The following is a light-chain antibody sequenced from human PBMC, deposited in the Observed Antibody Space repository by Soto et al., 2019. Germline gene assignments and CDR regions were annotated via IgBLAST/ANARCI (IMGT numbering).Light chain of an antibody. CDR3: PQRNDWPLP. V-gene: IGKV3-11*01. CDR1: QSVGRS. Sequence: VLKQSPATLSLFQGERATLSCRASQSVGRSLAWYQQKPGQAPRLLINDASNRVTGIPARFSGGGSGTDFTLTISSLEPEDFAVYYCPQRNDWPLPFGGGTKADI. J-gene: IGKJ4*01. CDR2: DAS.